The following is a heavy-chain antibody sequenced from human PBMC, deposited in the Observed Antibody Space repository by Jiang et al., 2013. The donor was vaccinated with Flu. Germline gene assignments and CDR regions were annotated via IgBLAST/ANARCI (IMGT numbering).Heavy chain of an antibody. CDR1: GFTFDDYA. Sequence: QLVESGGGLVQPGRSLRLSCAASGFTFDDYAMHWVRQAPGRGLEWVSGISWNSGSIGYADSVKGRFTISRDNAKNSLYLQMNSLRAEDTALYYCAKGGYYDILTGYSLDYWGQGTLVTVSS. D-gene: IGHD3-9*01. J-gene: IGHJ4*02. V-gene: IGHV3-9*01. CDR3: AKGGYYDILTGYSLDY. CDR2: ISWNSGSI.